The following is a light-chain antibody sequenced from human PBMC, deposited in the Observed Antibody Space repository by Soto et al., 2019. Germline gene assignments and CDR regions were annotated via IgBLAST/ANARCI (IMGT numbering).Light chain of an antibody. V-gene: IGKV3-11*01. CDR1: QSVSSY. Sequence: EIVLTQSPATLSLSPGERATLSCRASQSVSSYLAWYQQKPGQAPRLLIYDASNMATGIPARFSGSGSGTDFTLTISSLEPEDFAVYYCQQRSNWPPGTFGPGTKVDIK. J-gene: IGKJ3*01. CDR3: QQRSNWPPGT. CDR2: DAS.